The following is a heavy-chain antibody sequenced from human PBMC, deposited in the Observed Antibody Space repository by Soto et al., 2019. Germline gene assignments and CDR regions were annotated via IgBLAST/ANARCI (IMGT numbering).Heavy chain of an antibody. V-gene: IGHV1-69*01. CDR3: ARGPSYYYYYGMDV. CDR2: IIPIFGTA. CDR1: GGTFSSYA. Sequence: QVQLVQSGAEVKKPGSSVKVSCKASGGTFSSYAISWVRQAPGQGLEWMGGIIPIFGTANYAQKFQGRVTITADESTSTAYMGLSSLRSEDTAVYYCARGPSYYYYYGMDVWGQGTTVTVSS. J-gene: IGHJ6*02.